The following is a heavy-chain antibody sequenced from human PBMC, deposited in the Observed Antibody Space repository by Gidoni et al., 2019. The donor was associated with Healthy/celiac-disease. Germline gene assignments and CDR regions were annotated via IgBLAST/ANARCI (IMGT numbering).Heavy chain of an antibody. J-gene: IGHJ4*02. CDR1: GASISSGHYY. CDR2: IYTSGST. Sequence: QVQLQESGPGLVKPSQTLSLTCNVSGASISSGHYYWSWIRQPAGKGLEWIGRIYTSGSTNYSPSLKSRVTISVDTSKNQFSLNLSSVIVADTAVYYCARVPLSGSYVWGFDYWGQGTLVTVSS. CDR3: ARVPLSGSYVWGFDY. D-gene: IGHD1-26*01. V-gene: IGHV4-61*02.